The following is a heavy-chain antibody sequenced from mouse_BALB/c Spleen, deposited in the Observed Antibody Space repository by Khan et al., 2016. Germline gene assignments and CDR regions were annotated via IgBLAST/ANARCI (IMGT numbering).Heavy chain of an antibody. Sequence: QVQLKQSGAELMKPGASVKISCKATGYTFSSYWIEWVKQRPGHGLEWIGEILPGSGSTNYNEKFRGKATLTADTSSNTAYMQLSSLTSDDSAVRYCARMERRGYFDFRGQGATLAVS. CDR3: ARMERRGYFDF. CDR1: GYTFSSYW. CDR2: ILPGSGST. D-gene: IGHD2-12*01. V-gene: IGHV1-9*01. J-gene: IGHJ2*01.